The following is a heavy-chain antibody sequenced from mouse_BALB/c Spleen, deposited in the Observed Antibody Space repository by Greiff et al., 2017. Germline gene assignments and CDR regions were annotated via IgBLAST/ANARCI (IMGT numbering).Heavy chain of an antibody. J-gene: IGHJ2*01. CDR2: ISSGGSYT. V-gene: IGHV5-9-4*01. CDR3: ARGLYYFDY. CDR1: GFTFSSYA. Sequence: EVMLVESGGGLVKPGGSLKLSCAASGFTFSSYAMSWVRQSPEKRLEWVAEISSGGSYTYYPDTVTGRFTISRDNAKNTLYLEMSSLRSEDTAMYYCARGLYYFDYWGQGTTLTVSS.